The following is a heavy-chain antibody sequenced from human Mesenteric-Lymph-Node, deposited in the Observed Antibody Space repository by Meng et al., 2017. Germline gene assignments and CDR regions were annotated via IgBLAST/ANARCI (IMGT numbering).Heavy chain of an antibody. CDR3: ARDRTYYYDSSGYYWAGMDV. CDR1: GFTFSSYA. J-gene: IGHJ6*02. V-gene: IGHV3-30*01. CDR2: ISYDGSNK. D-gene: IGHD3-22*01. Sequence: GGSLRLSCAASGFTFSSYAMHWVRQAPGKGLEWVAVISYDGSNKYYADSVKGRFTISRDNSKNTLYLQMNSLRAEDTAVYYCARDRTYYYDSSGYYWAGMDVWGQGTTVTVSS.